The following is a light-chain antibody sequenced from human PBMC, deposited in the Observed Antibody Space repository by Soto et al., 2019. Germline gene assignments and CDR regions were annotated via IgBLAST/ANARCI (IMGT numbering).Light chain of an antibody. CDR1: QSISMY. V-gene: IGKV1-39*01. CDR2: VAS. CDR3: QQSYGTPIT. J-gene: IGKJ5*01. Sequence: DIQMTQSPSSLSASVGDRFTMTCRASQSISMYLNWYQQKPGKAPNLLIYVASSLQSEVPSRFSGSGSGTDFTLTITSLQPEDFATYYCQQSYGTPITFGQGTRLEIK.